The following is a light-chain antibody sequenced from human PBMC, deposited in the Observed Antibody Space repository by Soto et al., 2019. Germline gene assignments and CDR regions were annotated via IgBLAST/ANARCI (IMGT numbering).Light chain of an antibody. Sequence: QSALTQPASVSGSPGQSITISCTGTSSDVGSYNLVSWYQQHPGKAPKLMIYEVTKRPSGVSNRFSGSKSGNTASLTISGLQAEDEADYYCCSYAASSTSVLFGGGTKLTVL. CDR2: EVT. CDR1: SSDVGSYNL. V-gene: IGLV2-23*02. CDR3: CSYAASSTSVL. J-gene: IGLJ2*01.